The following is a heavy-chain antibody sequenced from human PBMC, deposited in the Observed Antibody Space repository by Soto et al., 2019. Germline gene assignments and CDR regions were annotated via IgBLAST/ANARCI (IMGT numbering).Heavy chain of an antibody. V-gene: IGHV3-30*18. CDR3: AKDLYRGKVGAINYFHYGSDV. D-gene: IGHD1-26*01. J-gene: IGHJ6*02. Sequence: QVQLVESGGGVVQPGRSLRLSCAASGFTFSTYGMHWVRQAPGKGLEWVALILYDGSKKYFEDSVKGRFTISRDNSKNTLYLQMNSLRAEDTALYYCAKDLYRGKVGAINYFHYGSDVWGQGTRVTVSS. CDR1: GFTFSTYG. CDR2: ILYDGSKK.